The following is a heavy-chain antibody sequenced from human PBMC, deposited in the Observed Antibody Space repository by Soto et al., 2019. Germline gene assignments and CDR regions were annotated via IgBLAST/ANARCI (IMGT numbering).Heavy chain of an antibody. CDR2: INSDGSST. V-gene: IGHV3-74*01. D-gene: IGHD2-15*01. CDR1: GFTFSSHW. CDR3: ARDPPYCSGGSCYFSYPDY. Sequence: PGGSLRLSCAASGFTFSSHWMHWVRQAPGKGLVWVSRINSDGSSTSYADSVKGRFTISRDNAKNTLYLQMNSLRAEDTAVYYCARDPPYCSGGSCYFSYPDYWGQGTLVTVSS. J-gene: IGHJ4*02.